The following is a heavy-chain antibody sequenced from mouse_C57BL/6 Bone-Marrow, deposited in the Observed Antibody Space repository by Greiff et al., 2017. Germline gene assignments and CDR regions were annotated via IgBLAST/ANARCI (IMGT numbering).Heavy chain of an antibody. CDR3: ARVGFLDY. V-gene: IGHV3-6*01. J-gene: IGHJ2*01. Sequence: EVQLQESGPGLVKPSQSLSLTCSVTGYSITSGYYWNWIRQFPGNKLEWMGYISYDGSTNYNPSLKNRISITRDTSKHQIFLKLNSVTTEDTATYYSARVGFLDYWGQGTTLTVSS. CDR1: GYSITSGYY. CDR2: ISYDGST.